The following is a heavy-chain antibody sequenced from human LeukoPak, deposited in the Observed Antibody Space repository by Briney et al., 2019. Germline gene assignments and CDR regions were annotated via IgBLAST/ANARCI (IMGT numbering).Heavy chain of an antibody. J-gene: IGHJ3*02. CDR3: VTVYYGAYYGGNAFDI. CDR2: ISINGGST. D-gene: IGHD4-17*01. CDR1: GFTFSSYA. V-gene: IGHV3-64D*06. Sequence: GGSLRLSCSASGFTFSSYAMHWVRQAPGKGLEYVSAISINGGSTYYADSVKGRFTISRDNSKNTLYLQMSSLRDEATAVYYCVTVYYGAYYGGNAFDIWGQGTMVTVSS.